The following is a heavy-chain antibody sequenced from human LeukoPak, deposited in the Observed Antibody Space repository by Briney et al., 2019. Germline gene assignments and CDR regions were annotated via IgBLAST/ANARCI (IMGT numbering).Heavy chain of an antibody. J-gene: IGHJ5*02. CDR3: ARVDTAMVSDWFDP. V-gene: IGHV4-59*08. CDR2: IYYSGST. CDR1: GGSVSSYY. Sequence: SETLSLTCTVSGGSVSSYYWSWIRQPPGKGLEWIGYIYYSGSTNYNPSLKSRVTISVDTSKNQFSLKLSSVTAADTAVYYCARVDTAMVSDWFDPWGQGTLVTVSS. D-gene: IGHD5-18*01.